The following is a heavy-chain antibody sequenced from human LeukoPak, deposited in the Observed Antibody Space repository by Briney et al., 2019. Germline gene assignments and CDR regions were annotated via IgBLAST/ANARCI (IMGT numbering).Heavy chain of an antibody. CDR2: ISSGGSPM. CDR1: GFTFSDYS. D-gene: IGHD1-14*01. V-gene: IGHV3-11*04. CDR3: ARDNRNFVVNWFDP. J-gene: IGHJ5*02. Sequence: GGSLRLSCAASGFTFSDYSMTWIRQSPEKGLEWVAQISSGGSPMYYVDSGEGRFTVSRDNARNSLYLEVHSLRAEDTAVYYCARDNRNFVVNWFDPWGQGTLVTVSS.